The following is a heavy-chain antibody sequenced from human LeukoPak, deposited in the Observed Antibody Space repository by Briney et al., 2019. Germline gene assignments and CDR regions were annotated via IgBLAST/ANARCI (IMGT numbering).Heavy chain of an antibody. D-gene: IGHD4-17*01. V-gene: IGHV4-34*01. Sequence: SETLSLTCAVYGGSFSGYYWSWIRQPPGKGLEWIGEINHSGSTNYNPSLKSRGTISVDTSKNQFSLKLSSVTAADTAVYYCARDGVWRPYGDYFGGYFDSWGQGTLVTVSS. CDR2: INHSGST. J-gene: IGHJ4*02. CDR3: ARDGVWRPYGDYFGGYFDS. CDR1: GGSFSGYY.